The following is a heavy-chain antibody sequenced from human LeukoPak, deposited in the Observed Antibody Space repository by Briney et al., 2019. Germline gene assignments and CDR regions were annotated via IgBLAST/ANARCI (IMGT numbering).Heavy chain of an antibody. D-gene: IGHD2-2*01. CDR3: ARAPCSSTSCYSVRYYYGMDV. J-gene: IGHJ6*02. CDR1: GFTFSSYG. CDR2: IWYDGSNK. Sequence: GRSLRLSCAASGFTFSSYGMHWVHQAPGKGLEWVAVIWYDGSNKYYADSVKGRFTISRDNSKNTLYLQMNSLRAEDTAVYYCARAPCSSTSCYSVRYYYGMDVWGQGTTVTVSS. V-gene: IGHV3-33*01.